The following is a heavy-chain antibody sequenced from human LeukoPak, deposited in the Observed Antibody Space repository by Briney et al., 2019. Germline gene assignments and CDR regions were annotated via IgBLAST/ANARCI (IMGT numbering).Heavy chain of an antibody. CDR1: GGSISSSSYY. J-gene: IGHJ5*02. V-gene: IGHV4-39*07. CDR3: ARIRQWLAGWFDP. CDR2: IYYSGST. Sequence: SETLSHTCTVSGGSISSSSYYWGWIRQPPGKGLEWIGSIYYSGSTYYNPSLKSRVTISVDTSKNQFSLKLSSVTAADTAVYYCARIRQWLAGWFDPWGQGTLVTVSS. D-gene: IGHD6-19*01.